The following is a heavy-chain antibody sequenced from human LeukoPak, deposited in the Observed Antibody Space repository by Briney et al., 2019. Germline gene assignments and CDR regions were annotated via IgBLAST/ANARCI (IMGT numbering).Heavy chain of an antibody. V-gene: IGHV4-4*07. CDR2: IYTSGST. CDR1: GGSISSYY. Sequence: SETLSLTCTVSGGSISSYYWSWIRQPAGKGLEWIGRIYTSGSTNYNPSLKSRVTMSVGTSKNQFSLKLSSATAADTAVYYCARDFKPAYWYFDLWGRGTLVTVSS. J-gene: IGHJ2*01. CDR3: ARDFKPAYWYFDL.